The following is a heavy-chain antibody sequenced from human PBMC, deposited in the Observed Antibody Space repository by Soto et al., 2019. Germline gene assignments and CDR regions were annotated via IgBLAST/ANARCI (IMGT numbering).Heavy chain of an antibody. CDR1: GFTFSSYA. D-gene: IGHD2-15*01. CDR3: ARDVSTRLLHYQENWFDP. CDR2: ISYDGSNK. Sequence: GGSLRLSCAASGFTFSSYAMHWVRQAPGKGLEWVAVISYDGSNKYYADSVKGRFTISRDNSKNTLYLQMNSLRAEDTAVYYCARDVSTRLLHYQENWFDPWGQGTLVTVSS. J-gene: IGHJ5*02. V-gene: IGHV3-30-3*01.